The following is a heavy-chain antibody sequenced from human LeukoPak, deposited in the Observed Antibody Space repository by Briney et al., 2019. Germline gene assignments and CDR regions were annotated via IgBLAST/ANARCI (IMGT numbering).Heavy chain of an antibody. D-gene: IGHD1-7*01. J-gene: IGHJ5*02. Sequence: TGGSLRLSCAASGFTFNYYGMHWVRQPPGKGLEWVAFIRYNANDEYYADSVKGRFTISRDNAKNSLYLQMNSLRAEDTAVYYCARDSLDWNYDSNWFDPWGQGTLVTVSS. V-gene: IGHV3-30*02. CDR2: IRYNANDE. CDR3: ARDSLDWNYDSNWFDP. CDR1: GFTFNYYG.